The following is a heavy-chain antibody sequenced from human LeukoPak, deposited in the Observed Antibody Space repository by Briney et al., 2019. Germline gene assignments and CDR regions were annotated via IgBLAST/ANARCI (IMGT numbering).Heavy chain of an antibody. J-gene: IGHJ5*02. V-gene: IGHV1-8*01. CDR3: ARGPRNDP. CDR2: MNPNSGNT. CDR1: GYTFTSYD. Sequence: ASVTVSCKASGYTFTSYDINWVRQATGQGLEWMGWMNPNSGNTDYAQKFQGRVTMTRDTSISTAYMELSGLRSDDTAVYFCARGPRNDPWGQGTLVTVSS. D-gene: IGHD1-14*01.